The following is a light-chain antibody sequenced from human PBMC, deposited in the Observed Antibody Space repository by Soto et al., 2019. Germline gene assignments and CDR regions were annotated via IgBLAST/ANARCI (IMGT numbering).Light chain of an antibody. V-gene: IGKV1-5*01. CDR3: QQYTNTNNPWM. CDR2: DAS. J-gene: IGKJ1*01. Sequence: DIQMTQSPSTLSASVGDRVTITCRASQSISRWLAWYQQKPGKAPKALIYDASTLQSGVASRFSGSGSGTEFTLIISGLQPDSSATYYCQQYTNTNNPWMFGPGPKVDIK. CDR1: QSISRW.